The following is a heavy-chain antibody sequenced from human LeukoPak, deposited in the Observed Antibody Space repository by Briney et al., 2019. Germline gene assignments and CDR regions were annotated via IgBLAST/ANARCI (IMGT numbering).Heavy chain of an antibody. CDR2: INHSGST. J-gene: IGHJ6*04. V-gene: IGHV4-34*01. D-gene: IGHD4-17*01. Sequence: SETLSLTCAVYGGSFSGYYWSWIRQPPGKGLEWIGEINHSGSTNYNPSLKSRVTISVDTSKNQFSLKLSSVTAADTAVYYCARDEYGEPMDVWGKGTTVTVSS. CDR3: ARDEYGEPMDV. CDR1: GGSFSGYY.